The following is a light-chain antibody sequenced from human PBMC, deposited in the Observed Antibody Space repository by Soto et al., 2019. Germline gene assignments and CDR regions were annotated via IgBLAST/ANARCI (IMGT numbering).Light chain of an antibody. J-gene: IGLJ1*01. CDR1: SGDIGSYNR. V-gene: IGLV2-14*01. CDR2: EVT. Sequence: QSVLTQPASVSGSPGQSITISCTGTSGDIGSYNRVSWYQQHPGKAPKLIIYEVTDRPSGVSNRFSGSKSGNTASLTISGLQAEDEAEYYCGTWDTSLSAYVFAAGTKLTVL. CDR3: GTWDTSLSAYV.